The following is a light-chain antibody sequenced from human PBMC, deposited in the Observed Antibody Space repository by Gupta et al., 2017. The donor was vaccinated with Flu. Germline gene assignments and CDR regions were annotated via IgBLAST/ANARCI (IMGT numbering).Light chain of an antibody. CDR2: DAS. J-gene: IGKJ2*01. CDR1: QDINNY. CDR3: QQYDKLRPAYT. V-gene: IGKV1-33*01. Sequence: DIQMTQSPSSLSASVGDRVTITCQARQDINNYLNWYQQKPGKAPKRLIYDASSLETGVPSRFSGTGSVTDFTFTIGSLQPEDTATYYCQQYDKLRPAYTFGQWTTLEI.